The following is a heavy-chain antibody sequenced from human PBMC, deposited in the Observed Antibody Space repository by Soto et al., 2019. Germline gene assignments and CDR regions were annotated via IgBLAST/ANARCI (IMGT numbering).Heavy chain of an antibody. D-gene: IGHD3-3*01. CDR2: IWYDGSNK. Sequence: GGSLRLSCAASGFTFSSYGMHWVRQAPGKGLEWVAVIWYDGSNKYYADSVKGRFTISRDNSKNTLYLQMNSLRAEDTDVYYCAKGFQATTFGVPTSDRDYYYGMDVWGQGTTVTVSS. V-gene: IGHV3-33*06. CDR1: GFTFSSYG. CDR3: AKGFQATTFGVPTSDRDYYYGMDV. J-gene: IGHJ6*02.